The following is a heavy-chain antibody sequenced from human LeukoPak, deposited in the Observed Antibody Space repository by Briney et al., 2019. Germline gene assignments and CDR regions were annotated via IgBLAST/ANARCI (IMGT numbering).Heavy chain of an antibody. CDR3: ARLSTVTTLHAFDI. V-gene: IGHV4-39*01. D-gene: IGHD4-17*01. J-gene: IGHJ3*02. CDR2: IYYSGST. CDR1: GGSISSSSYY. Sequence: PSETLSLTCTVSGGSISSSSYYGGWIRQPRVKGLEWIGSIYYSGSTYYNPSLKSRVTISVDTSKNQFSLKLSSVTAADTAVYYCARLSTVTTLHAFDIWGQGTMVTVSS.